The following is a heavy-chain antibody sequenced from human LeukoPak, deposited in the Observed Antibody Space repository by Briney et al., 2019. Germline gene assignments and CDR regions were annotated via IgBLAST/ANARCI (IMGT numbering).Heavy chain of an antibody. J-gene: IGHJ6*02. CDR2: LDHTGST. CDR3: ATRLYYYYGMDV. Sequence: SETLSLTCAVSGASFSNYYSTWIRQSPGKGLEWIGELDHTGSTNYNPPLKGRVTISGDTSKNQFSLNLTSVTAADTAVYYCATRLYYYYGMDVWGQGTTVFVSS. CDR1: GASFSNYY. V-gene: IGHV4-34*01.